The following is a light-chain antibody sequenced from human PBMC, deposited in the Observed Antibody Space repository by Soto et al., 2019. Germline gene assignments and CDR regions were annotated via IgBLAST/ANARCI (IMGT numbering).Light chain of an antibody. V-gene: IGKV3-20*01. J-gene: IGKJ4*01. CDR3: QQYDSSPLT. CDR1: QSVTSSY. Sequence: VLRQSPGTLSLSPGERATLSCRASQSVTSSYLAWYQQKPGQAPRLLLYGASSRATGIPDRFTGSGSGTDFTLTISRLEPEDFAVYYCQQYDSSPLTFGGGTKVDI. CDR2: GAS.